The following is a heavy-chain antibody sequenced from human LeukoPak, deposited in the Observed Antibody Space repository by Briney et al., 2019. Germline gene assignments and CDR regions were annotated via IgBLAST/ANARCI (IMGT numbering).Heavy chain of an antibody. J-gene: IGHJ4*02. CDR2: ISYDGSNK. D-gene: IGHD3-16*01. Sequence: PGGSLRLSCAASGFTFSSYAMHWVRQAPGKGLEWVAVISYDGSNKYYADSVKGRFTISRDNSKNTLYLQMNSLRAEDTAVYYCARGWRDYDYVHRFYYFDYWGQGTLVTVSS. V-gene: IGHV3-30-3*01. CDR1: GFTFSSYA. CDR3: ARGWRDYDYVHRFYYFDY.